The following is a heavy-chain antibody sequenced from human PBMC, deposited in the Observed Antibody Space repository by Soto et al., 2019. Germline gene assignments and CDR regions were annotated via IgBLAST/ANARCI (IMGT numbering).Heavy chain of an antibody. D-gene: IGHD3-9*01. V-gene: IGHV3-9*01. J-gene: IGHJ4*02. CDR2: IRWNSGSI. CDR1: GFTFDDYA. CDR3: AKNILTGYYRDY. Sequence: EVQLVESGGGLVQPGRSLRLSCAAAGFTFDDYAMHWVRQAPGKGLEWVSGIRWNSGSIGYADSVKGRFTISRDNAKNALDLQMNSLRAEDTALDYCAKNILTGYYRDYWGQGTLVTVSS.